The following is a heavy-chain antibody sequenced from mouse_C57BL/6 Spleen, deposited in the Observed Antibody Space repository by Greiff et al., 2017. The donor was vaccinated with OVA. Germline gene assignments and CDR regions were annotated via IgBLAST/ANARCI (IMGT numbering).Heavy chain of an antibody. Sequence: EVKLVESGPGLVKPSQSLSLTCSVTGYSITSGYYWNWIRQFPGNKLEWMGYISYDGSNNYNPSLKNRISITRDTSKNQFFLKLNSVTTEDTATYYCASSPSMVTTRAWFAYWGQGTLVTVSA. J-gene: IGHJ3*01. CDR2: ISYDGSN. V-gene: IGHV3-6*01. D-gene: IGHD2-2*01. CDR3: ASSPSMVTTRAWFAY. CDR1: GYSITSGYY.